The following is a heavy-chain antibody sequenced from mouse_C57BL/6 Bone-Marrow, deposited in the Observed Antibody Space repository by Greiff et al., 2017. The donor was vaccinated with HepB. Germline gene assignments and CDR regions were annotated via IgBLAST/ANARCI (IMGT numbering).Heavy chain of an antibody. Sequence: EVKLMESGGGLVQPGGSLSLSCAASGFTFTYYYMSWVRQPPGKALEWLGFIRNKANGYTTEYSASVKGRFTISRDNSQSILYLQMNALRAEDSATYYCARCTVVAGGYYFDYWGQGTTLTVSS. V-gene: IGHV7-3*01. CDR2: IRNKANGYTT. D-gene: IGHD1-1*01. CDR1: GFTFTYYY. J-gene: IGHJ2*01. CDR3: ARCTVVAGGYYFDY.